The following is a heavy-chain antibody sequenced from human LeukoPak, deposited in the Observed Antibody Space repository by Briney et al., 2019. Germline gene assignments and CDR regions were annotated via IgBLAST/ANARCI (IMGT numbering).Heavy chain of an antibody. J-gene: IGHJ4*02. Sequence: TSETLSLTCTVSGGSISSSSYYWGWIRQPPGKGLEWIGSIYYSGSTYYNPSLKRRVTISVDTSKNQFSLKLSSVTAADTAVYYCARRRRIAVAGLGGYFDYWGQGTLVTVSS. CDR3: ARRRRIAVAGLGGYFDY. CDR1: GGSISSSSYY. CDR2: IYYSGST. D-gene: IGHD6-19*01. V-gene: IGHV4-39*01.